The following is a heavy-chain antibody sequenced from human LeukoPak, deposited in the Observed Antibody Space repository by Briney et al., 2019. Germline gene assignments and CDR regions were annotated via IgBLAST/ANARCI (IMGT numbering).Heavy chain of an antibody. CDR3: ARGGGTWAAEYFQH. J-gene: IGHJ1*01. CDR2: ISSSSSTI. Sequence: PGGSLSLSCAASGFTFSSYSMNWVRQAPGKGLEWVSYISSSSSTIYYADSVKGRFTISRDNAKNSLYLQMNSLRAEDTAVYYCARGGGTWAAEYFQHWGQGTLVTVSS. V-gene: IGHV3-48*01. CDR1: GFTFSSYS. D-gene: IGHD2-15*01.